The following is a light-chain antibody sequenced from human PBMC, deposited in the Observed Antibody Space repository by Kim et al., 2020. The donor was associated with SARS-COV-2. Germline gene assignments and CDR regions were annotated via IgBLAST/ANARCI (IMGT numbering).Light chain of an antibody. CDR1: QDSGND. V-gene: IGKV1-17*01. J-gene: IGKJ5*01. Sequence: AAVGDRGNITCRASQDSGNDLGWYQQNPGRATKRLIYGASNLQSGVTSRFSGSGSETEFTLTINSLQPEDFAIYFCLQHRNYPITFGQGTRLEIK. CDR3: LQHRNYPIT. CDR2: GAS.